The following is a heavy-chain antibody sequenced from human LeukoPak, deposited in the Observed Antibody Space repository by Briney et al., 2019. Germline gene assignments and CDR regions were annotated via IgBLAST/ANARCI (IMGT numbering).Heavy chain of an antibody. J-gene: IGHJ4*02. CDR3: AKGCVGSYYFRDCY. CDR2: ISGSGGST. D-gene: IGHD1-26*01. CDR1: GFTFSSYA. Sequence: TGGSLRLSCAASGFTFSSYAMSWVRQAPGKGLEWVSGISGSGGSTYYADSVKGRFTISRDSSKNTLYLQMNSLRAEDTAVYYCAKGCVGSYYFRDCYWGQGTLVTVSS. V-gene: IGHV3-23*01.